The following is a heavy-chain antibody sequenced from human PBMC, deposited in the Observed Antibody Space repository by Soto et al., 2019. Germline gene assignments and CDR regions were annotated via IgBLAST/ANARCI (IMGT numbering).Heavy chain of an antibody. CDR1: GGSFSGYY. Sequence: SETLSLTCAVYGGSFSGYYWTWIRQSPGKGLEWIGEINHSGSTYYNPSLKSRVTISVDTPKNQFSLKVTSVTAADSAVYYCARGPNPLVEVTALRPFDYWGQGTLVTVPS. J-gene: IGHJ4*02. V-gene: IGHV4-34*01. CDR2: INHSGST. D-gene: IGHD2-21*02. CDR3: ARGPNPLVEVTALRPFDY.